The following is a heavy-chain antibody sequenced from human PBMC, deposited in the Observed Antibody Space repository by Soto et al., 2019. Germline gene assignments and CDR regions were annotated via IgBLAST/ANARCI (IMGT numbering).Heavy chain of an antibody. CDR3: ARDLGGGYEPGDY. V-gene: IGHV1-69*12. CDR2: IISMFGTP. J-gene: IGHJ4*02. Sequence: QVQLVQSGAELKKPGSSVKVSCRASGATFSISVFYWVRQAPGQGLEWMGGIISMFGTPNYSQKFQGRVTISADESTSTGYMELNNLRSDDTAIYYCARDLGGGYEPGDYWGQGTQVTVSS. D-gene: IGHD5-12*01. CDR1: GATFSISV.